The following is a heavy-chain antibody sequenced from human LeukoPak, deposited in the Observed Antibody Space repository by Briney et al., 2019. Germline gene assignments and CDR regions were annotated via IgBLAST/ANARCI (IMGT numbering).Heavy chain of an antibody. CDR3: ATFSSDSSSDCDGTSCSLTH. V-gene: IGHV4-59*11. D-gene: IGHD2-2*01. J-gene: IGHJ4*02. CDR2: IQYSRST. Sequence: SETLSLTCSVSGGSITSHFWSWARQPPGKGLELIGHIQYSRSTTYNPSLRGRVYISVDASKNQFSLEMSSLTATDTAVYYCATFSSDSSSDCDGTSCSLTHWGQGILVTVSS. CDR1: GGSITSHF.